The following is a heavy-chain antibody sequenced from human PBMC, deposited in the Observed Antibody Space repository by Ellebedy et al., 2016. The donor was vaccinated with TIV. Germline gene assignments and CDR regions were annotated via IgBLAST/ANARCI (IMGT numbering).Heavy chain of an antibody. J-gene: IGHJ1*01. CDR3: ARSGGSGNRAEYFQH. CDR1: GYTFTSYA. Sequence: ASVKVSCXASGYTFTSYAMHWVRQAPGQRLEWMGWMNPNSGNTGYAQKFQGRVTMTRNTSISTAYMELSSLRSEDTAVYYCARSGGSGNRAEYFQHWGQGTLVTVSS. CDR2: MNPNSGNT. V-gene: IGHV1-8*02. D-gene: IGHD3-10*01.